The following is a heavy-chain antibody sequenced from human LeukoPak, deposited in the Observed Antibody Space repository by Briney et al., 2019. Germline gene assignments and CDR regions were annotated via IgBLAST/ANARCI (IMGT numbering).Heavy chain of an antibody. CDR2: ILYDGSNK. CDR3: ARSSSGWYYY. V-gene: IGHV3-30-3*01. Sequence: GGSLRLSCAASGFTFSNYAMHWVRQAPGKGLEWVAVILYDGSNKDYADSVKGRFTISRDNSKNTLYLQMNSLRAEDTAVYYCARSSSGWYYYWGQGIMVTVSS. D-gene: IGHD6-19*01. CDR1: GFTFSNYA. J-gene: IGHJ4*02.